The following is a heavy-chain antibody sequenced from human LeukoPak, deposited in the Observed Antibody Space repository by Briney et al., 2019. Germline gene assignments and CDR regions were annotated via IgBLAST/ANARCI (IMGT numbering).Heavy chain of an antibody. CDR1: GYTFTSYG. D-gene: IGHD3-10*01. J-gene: IGHJ4*02. Sequence: ASMKVSCKASGYTFTSYGISWVRQAPGHGLEWMGWISTYNGNTNYAQKFQGRVTMTRDTSISTAYMELSRLRSDDTAVYYCAVASYGSGSYYDPVDYWGQGTLVTVSS. CDR3: AVASYGSGSYYDPVDY. V-gene: IGHV1-18*01. CDR2: ISTYNGNT.